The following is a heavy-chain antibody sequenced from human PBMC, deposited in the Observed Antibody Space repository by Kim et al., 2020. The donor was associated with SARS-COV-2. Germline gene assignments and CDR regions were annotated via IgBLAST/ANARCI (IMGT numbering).Heavy chain of an antibody. Sequence: SETLSLTCAVYGGSFSGYYWSWIRQPPGKGLEWIGEINHSGSTNYNPSLKSRVTISVDTSKNQFSLKLSSVTAADTAVYYCARARGYSYGVYYYYGMDVWGQGTTVTVSS. V-gene: IGHV4-34*01. D-gene: IGHD5-18*01. CDR2: INHSGST. J-gene: IGHJ6*02. CDR3: ARARGYSYGVYYYYGMDV. CDR1: GGSFSGYY.